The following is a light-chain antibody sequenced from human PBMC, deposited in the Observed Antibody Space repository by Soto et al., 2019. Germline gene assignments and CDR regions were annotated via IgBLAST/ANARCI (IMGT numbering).Light chain of an antibody. CDR3: QNHDSAPIT. Sequence: IQLTQSPSSLSASVGDRVTITCRASQGISSYLAWYQQKPGKAPKLLIYAASTLQSGVPSRFSGSGFGTEFTLTISSLQPGDVATYYCQNHDSAPITFGQGTRLEIK. CDR1: QGISSY. CDR2: AAS. J-gene: IGKJ5*01. V-gene: IGKV1-9*01.